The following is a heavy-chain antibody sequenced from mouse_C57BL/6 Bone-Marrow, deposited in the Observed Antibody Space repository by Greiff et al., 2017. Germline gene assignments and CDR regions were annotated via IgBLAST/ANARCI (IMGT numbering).Heavy chain of an antibody. D-gene: IGHD2-4*01. CDR3: ARHPRYYDLYYAMDY. J-gene: IGHJ4*01. CDR2: IWSDGST. CDR1: GFSLTSYG. V-gene: IGHV2-6-1*01. Sequence: QVQLQQSGPGLVAPSQSLSITCTVSGFSLTSYGVPWVRQPPGKGLEWLVVIWSDGSTTYNSALKSRLSISKDNSKSQVFLKMNSLQTDDTAMYYCARHPRYYDLYYAMDYWGQGTSVTVSS.